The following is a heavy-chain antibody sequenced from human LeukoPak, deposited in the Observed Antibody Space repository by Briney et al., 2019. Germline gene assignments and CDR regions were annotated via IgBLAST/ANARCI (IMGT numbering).Heavy chain of an antibody. V-gene: IGHV4-59*01. CDR2: VYYTGST. Sequence: SETLPLTCTVSGGSISSYYWSWVRQPPGKGLEWIGFVYYTGSTNYSPSLKSRVTISVDTSKNQFSLKLRSVTAADTAVCYCARISSSNWYNERGAFDVWGQGTMVTVSS. CDR3: ARISSSNWYNERGAFDV. D-gene: IGHD6-13*01. J-gene: IGHJ3*01. CDR1: GGSISSYY.